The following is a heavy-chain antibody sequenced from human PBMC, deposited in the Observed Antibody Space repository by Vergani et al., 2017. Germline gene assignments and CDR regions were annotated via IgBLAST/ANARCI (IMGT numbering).Heavy chain of an antibody. Sequence: EVQLVQSGAEVKKPGESLKISCKGSGYSFTSYWIGWVRQMPGKGLEWMGIIYPGDSDTRYSPSFQGQVTISADKSISTAYLQWSSLKASDTAMYYCAGRRMTTVTTDAFDIWGQGTMVTVSS. CDR3: AGRRMTTVTTDAFDI. CDR1: GYSFTSYW. CDR2: IYPGDSDT. V-gene: IGHV5-51*03. J-gene: IGHJ3*02. D-gene: IGHD4-17*01.